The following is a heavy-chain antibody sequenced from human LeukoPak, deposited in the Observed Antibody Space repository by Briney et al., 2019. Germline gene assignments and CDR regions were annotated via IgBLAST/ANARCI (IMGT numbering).Heavy chain of an antibody. CDR3: ARDIAAAGTEGWFDP. Sequence: GGSLRLSCVVSGFTFGSYWMSWVRQAPGKGLELVASVKQDGREKYYVDSVKGRFTISRDNAKNLLYLQMNSLRAEDTAVYYCARDIAAAGTEGWFDPWGQGTLVTVSS. J-gene: IGHJ5*02. CDR2: VKQDGREK. CDR1: GFTFGSYW. D-gene: IGHD6-13*01. V-gene: IGHV3-7*03.